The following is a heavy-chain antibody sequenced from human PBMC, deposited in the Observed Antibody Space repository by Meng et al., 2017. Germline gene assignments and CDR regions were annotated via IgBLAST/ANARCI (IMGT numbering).Heavy chain of an antibody. CDR3: AKDRRNGYNPLDY. V-gene: IGHV4-31*01. J-gene: IGHJ4*02. Sequence: SCTVSGGSISSGGYYWSWIRQHPGKGLEWIGYIYYSGSTYYNPSLKSLVTISVDTSKNQFSLKLSSVTAADTAVYYCAKDRRNGYNPLDYWGQGTLVTVSS. CDR1: GGSISSGGYY. D-gene: IGHD5-24*01. CDR2: IYYSGST.